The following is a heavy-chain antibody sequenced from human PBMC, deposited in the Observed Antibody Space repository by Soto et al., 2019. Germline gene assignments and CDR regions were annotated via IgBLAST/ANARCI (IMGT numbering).Heavy chain of an antibody. D-gene: IGHD6-19*01. CDR3: ARALSHSRTRIAVAGINWFDP. V-gene: IGHV1-18*04. CDR1: GYTFTSYG. Sequence: ASVKVSCKASGYTFTSYGISWVRQAPGQGLEWMGWISAYNGNTNYAQKLQGRVTMTTDTSTSTAYMELRSLRSDDTAVYYCARALSHSRTRIAVAGINWFDPWGQGTLVTVSS. J-gene: IGHJ5*02. CDR2: ISAYNGNT.